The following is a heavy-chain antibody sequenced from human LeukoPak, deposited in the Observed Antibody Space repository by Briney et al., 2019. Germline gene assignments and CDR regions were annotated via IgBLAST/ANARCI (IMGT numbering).Heavy chain of an antibody. Sequence: GASVKVSCKASGYTFTGYYMHWVRQAPGQGLEWMGRINPNSGGTNYAQKFQGRVTMTRDTSISTAYMELSRLRSDDTAVYYCARNYRTYYYDSSGYYLGYWGQGTLVTVSS. CDR3: ARNYRTYYYDSSGYYLGY. J-gene: IGHJ4*02. D-gene: IGHD3-22*01. CDR2: INPNSGGT. CDR1: GYTFTGYY. V-gene: IGHV1-2*06.